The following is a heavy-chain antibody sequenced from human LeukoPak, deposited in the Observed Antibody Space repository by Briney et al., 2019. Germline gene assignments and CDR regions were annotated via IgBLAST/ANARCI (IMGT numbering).Heavy chain of an antibody. J-gene: IGHJ1*01. CDR1: GLSFADSW. V-gene: IGHV3-74*01. D-gene: IGHD3-16*01. CDR3: ARVSGLGMNEYYQH. Sequence: GGSLRLSCAASGLSFADSWMHWVRQAPRKGLVWVSRINNDGSDTRYAGPVRGRFTISRDNAKNTLYLQMNSLRAEDTAVYYCARVSGLGMNEYYQHWGQGTLVTVPS. CDR2: INNDGSDT.